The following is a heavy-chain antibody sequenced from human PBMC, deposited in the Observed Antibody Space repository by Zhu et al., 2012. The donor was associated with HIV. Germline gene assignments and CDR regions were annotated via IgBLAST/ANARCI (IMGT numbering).Heavy chain of an antibody. J-gene: IGHJ4*02. D-gene: IGHD3-16*01. CDR3: ARGVGADY. CDR1: GGSISSYY. V-gene: IGHV4-4*09. CDR2: IYTSGST. Sequence: QVQLQESGPGLVKPSETLSLTCTVSGGSISSYYWSWIRQPPGKGLEWIGYIYTSGSTNYNPSLKSRVTISVDTSKNQFSLKLSSVTAAGTAVYYCARGVGADYWGQGTLVTVSS.